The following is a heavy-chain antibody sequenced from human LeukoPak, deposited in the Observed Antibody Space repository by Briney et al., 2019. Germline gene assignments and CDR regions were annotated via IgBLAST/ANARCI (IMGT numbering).Heavy chain of an antibody. J-gene: IGHJ6*03. D-gene: IGHD6-13*01. CDR3: ARLGRYSSSWYQVRYYYMDV. CDR1: GFTFCSYA. V-gene: IGHV3-30-3*01. Sequence: GRSLRLSCAASGFTFCSYAMHWVPQAPGKGLEWVAVISYDGSNKYYADSVKGRFTISRDNSKNTLYLQMNSLRAEDTAVYYCARLGRYSSSWYQVRYYYMDVWGKGTTVTVSS. CDR2: ISYDGSNK.